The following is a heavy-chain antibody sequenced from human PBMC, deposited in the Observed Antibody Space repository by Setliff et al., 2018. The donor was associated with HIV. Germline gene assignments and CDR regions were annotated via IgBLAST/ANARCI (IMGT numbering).Heavy chain of an antibody. CDR3: ARHWNYDTGLDPFNI. Sequence: SETLSLTCTVSGASISSYYWSWIRQPPGKGLEWIGLIHYTGNTNYNPSLKSRVTMSTDTSKNQLSLKLNSVTAADTAVYYCARHWNYDTGLDPFNIWGQGTMVTVS. V-gene: IGHV4-59*08. CDR2: IHYTGNT. CDR1: GASISSYY. D-gene: IGHD3-22*01. J-gene: IGHJ3*02.